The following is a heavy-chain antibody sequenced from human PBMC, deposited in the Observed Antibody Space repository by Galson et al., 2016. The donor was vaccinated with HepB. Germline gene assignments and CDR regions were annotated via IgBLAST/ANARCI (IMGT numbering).Heavy chain of an antibody. CDR1: GGSINSGSYY. J-gene: IGHJ5*02. D-gene: IGHD4-17*01. V-gene: IGHV4-61*01. CDR3: ARFASTVTFNWFDP. Sequence: SETLSLTCSVSGGSINSGSYYWSWIRQPPGKGLEWIGYIYYTGNTNYNPPPKSRVTISVDTSKNQFSLKLTSVTAADTAVYYCARFASTVTFNWFDPWGQGTLVTVSS. CDR2: IYYTGNT.